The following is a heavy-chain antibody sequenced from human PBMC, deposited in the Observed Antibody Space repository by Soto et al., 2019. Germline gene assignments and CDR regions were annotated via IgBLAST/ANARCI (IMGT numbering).Heavy chain of an antibody. J-gene: IGHJ4*02. CDR3: AREPIEGYCSGGSCYSPYFDY. CDR1: GYTFTSYG. Sequence: QVQLVQSGAEVKKPGASVKVSCKASGYTFTSYGISWVRQAPGQGLEWMGWISAYNGNTHYAQKLQGRVTMTTDTSTSTAYMELRRLRSGGTAVYYCAREPIEGYCSGGSCYSPYFDYWGQGTLVTVSS. CDR2: ISAYNGNT. V-gene: IGHV1-18*01. D-gene: IGHD2-15*01.